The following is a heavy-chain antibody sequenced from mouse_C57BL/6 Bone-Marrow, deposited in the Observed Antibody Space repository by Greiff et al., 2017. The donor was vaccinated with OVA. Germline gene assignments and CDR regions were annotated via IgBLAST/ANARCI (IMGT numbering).Heavy chain of an antibody. CDR2: IYPGDGDT. CDR3: ARGTAQATGAY. D-gene: IGHD3-2*02. Sequence: QVHVKQSGAELVKPGASVKISCKASGYAFSSYWMNWVKQRPGKGLEWIGQIYPGDGDTNYNGKFKGKATLTADKSSSTAYMQLSSLTSEDSAVYFCARGTAQATGAYWGQGTLVTVSA. CDR1: GYAFSSYW. V-gene: IGHV1-80*01. J-gene: IGHJ3*01.